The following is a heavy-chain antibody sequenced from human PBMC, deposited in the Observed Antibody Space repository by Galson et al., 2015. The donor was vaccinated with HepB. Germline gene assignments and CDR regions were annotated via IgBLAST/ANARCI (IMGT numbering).Heavy chain of an antibody. CDR2: IKQDGSGK. D-gene: IGHD6-13*01. J-gene: IGHJ4*02. CDR3: ARAIGAADGY. V-gene: IGHV3-7*01. CDR1: GFTFSSYS. Sequence: SLRLSCAASGFTFSSYSMNWVRQAPGKGLEWVANIKQDGSGKYYVDSVKGRFTISRDNAKNSVYLQMNSLRAEDTAVYYCARAIGAADGYWGQGTLVTVSS.